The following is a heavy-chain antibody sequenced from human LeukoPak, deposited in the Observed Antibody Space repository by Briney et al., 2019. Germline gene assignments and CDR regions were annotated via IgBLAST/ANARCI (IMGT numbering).Heavy chain of an antibody. CDR1: GYTFTSYY. CDR3: ARARYYGSGSYRDFDY. V-gene: IGHV1-46*01. Sequence: ASVKVSCKASGYTFTSYYMHWVRQAPGQGLEWMGIINPSGGSTSYAQKFQGRVTMTRDTSTSTVYMELSSLRSEDTAVYYCARARYYGSGSYRDFDYWGQGTLVTVSS. CDR2: INPSGGST. D-gene: IGHD3-10*01. J-gene: IGHJ4*02.